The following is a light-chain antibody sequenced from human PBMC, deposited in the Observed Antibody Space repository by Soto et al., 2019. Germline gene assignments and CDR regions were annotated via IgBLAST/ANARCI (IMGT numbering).Light chain of an antibody. CDR3: CSYAASTV. CDR1: SSDVGSYNL. V-gene: IGLV2-23*02. Sequence: QSALTQPASVSGSPGQSITISCTGTSSDVGSYNLVSWYQQHPGKAPKLMIYEVSKRPSGVSNRFSGSKSGNTASLTISGLQAEDEADYYCCSYAASTVFGGGTKLTVL. J-gene: IGLJ2*01. CDR2: EVS.